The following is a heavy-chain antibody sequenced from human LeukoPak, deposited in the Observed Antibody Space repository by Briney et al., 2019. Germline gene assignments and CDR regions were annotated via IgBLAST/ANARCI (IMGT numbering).Heavy chain of an antibody. J-gene: IGHJ4*02. D-gene: IGHD3-10*01. CDR3: ARARDYYGSGSYYNHDY. Sequence: GGSLRLSCAASGFTFSSYSMNWVRQAPGKGLEWVSSISSSSYIYYADSVKGRFTISRDNAKNSLYLQMNSLRAEDTAVYYCARARDYYGSGSYYNHDYWGQGTLVTVSS. V-gene: IGHV3-21*01. CDR2: ISSSSYI. CDR1: GFTFSSYS.